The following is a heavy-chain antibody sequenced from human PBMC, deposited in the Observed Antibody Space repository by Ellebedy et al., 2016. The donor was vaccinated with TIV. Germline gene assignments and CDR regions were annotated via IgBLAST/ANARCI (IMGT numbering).Heavy chain of an antibody. CDR1: GNTFSSYN. J-gene: IGHJ2*01. D-gene: IGHD5-24*01. CDR3: VRDRGRDGYTYWYFDL. Sequence: GESLKISCAASGNTFSSYNMNWVRQAPGKGLQWVSYISTTSSNIYYADSVKGRFTISRDNAKNSLTLQMDSLRDEDTAVYYCVRDRGRDGYTYWYFDLWGRGTLVTVSS. V-gene: IGHV3-48*02. CDR2: ISTTSSNI.